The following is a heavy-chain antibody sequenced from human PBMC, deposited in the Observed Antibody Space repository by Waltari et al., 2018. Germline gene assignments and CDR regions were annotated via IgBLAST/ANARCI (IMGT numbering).Heavy chain of an antibody. V-gene: IGHV4-34*04. J-gene: IGHJ5*02. CDR2: INNSGSN. CDR3: AGGGSRGWYRGFDP. CDR1: GGSFSGYY. D-gene: IGHD6-19*01. Sequence: QVQLQQWGAGLLKPSETLSLTCAVYGGSFSGYYWSWIRQPPWKGLELIGEINNSGSNNNNPSLNRRGTISVDTAKNQFSLKLSSVTAADAAVYYCAGGGSRGWYRGFDPWGQGTLVTVSS.